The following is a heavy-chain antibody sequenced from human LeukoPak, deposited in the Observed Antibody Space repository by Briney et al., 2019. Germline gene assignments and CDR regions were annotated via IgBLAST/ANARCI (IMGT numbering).Heavy chain of an antibody. Sequence: GGSLRLSCAASGFTFSSYAMTGVRQAPGKGLEWVSAISGSGGSTYYADSVKGRFTISRDNSKNTLYLQMNTLRAEDTAVYYCAKDTSPLDVWGNGTTVTVSS. V-gene: IGHV3-23*01. D-gene: IGHD3-3*01. J-gene: IGHJ6*04. CDR2: ISGSGGST. CDR3: AKDTSPLDV. CDR1: GFTFSSYA.